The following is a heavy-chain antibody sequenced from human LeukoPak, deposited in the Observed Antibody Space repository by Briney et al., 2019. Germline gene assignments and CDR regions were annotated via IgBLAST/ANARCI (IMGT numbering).Heavy chain of an antibody. D-gene: IGHD4-23*01. V-gene: IGHV4-39*02. CDR2: IFYSGDT. J-gene: IGHJ4*02. CDR1: GGSISSEDYY. CDR3: AREKGALYGGNGIFDY. Sequence: PSETLSLTCTVSGGSISSEDYYWGWIRQPPGKGLEWIGSIFYSGDTYYSPSLKSRVTISVDTSKNFFSLKLTSVAAADSAVYYCAREKGALYGGNGIFDYWGQGTLVTVSS.